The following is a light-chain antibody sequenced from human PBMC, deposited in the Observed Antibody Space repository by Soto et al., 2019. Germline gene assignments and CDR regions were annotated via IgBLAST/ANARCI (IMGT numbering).Light chain of an antibody. V-gene: IGKV1-39*01. CDR2: GAS. Sequence: DIQMTQSPSAMAASVGETIMISCRASETITRYLNWYQSKPGKAPRLLISGASSLQSGVPSRFSGSGSGTDFTLTISSLQPEDFATYYCQQSYSTPFTFGPGTKVDIK. CDR1: ETITRY. CDR3: QQSYSTPFT. J-gene: IGKJ3*01.